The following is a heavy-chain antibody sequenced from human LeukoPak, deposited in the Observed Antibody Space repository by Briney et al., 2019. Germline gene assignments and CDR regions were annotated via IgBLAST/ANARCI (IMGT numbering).Heavy chain of an antibody. CDR1: ADITYY. CDR3: AEMSGSASLNR. Sequence: PSETLSLTCTVSADITYYWSWIRQPLGKGLEWLGHISYSGVTHYNPSLNRRVTISIDASKDQMSLKLSSVTAADTALYYCAEMSGSASLNRWGQGTLVSVSS. D-gene: IGHD5-24*01. V-gene: IGHV4-59*02. CDR2: ISYSGVT. J-gene: IGHJ5*02.